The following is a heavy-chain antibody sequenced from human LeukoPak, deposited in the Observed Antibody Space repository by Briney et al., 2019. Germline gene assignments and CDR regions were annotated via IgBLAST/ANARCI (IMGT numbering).Heavy chain of an antibody. J-gene: IGHJ4*02. CDR3: ARDGPRDGYNS. D-gene: IGHD5-24*01. CDR2: ISSSGSTI. V-gene: IGHV3-48*03. CDR1: GSTFSSYE. Sequence: GGSLRLSCAASGSTFSSYEMNWVRQAPGKGLEWVSYISSSGSTIYYADSVKGRFTISRDNAKNSLYLQMNGLRAEDTAVYYCARDGPRDGYNSWGQGTLVTVSS.